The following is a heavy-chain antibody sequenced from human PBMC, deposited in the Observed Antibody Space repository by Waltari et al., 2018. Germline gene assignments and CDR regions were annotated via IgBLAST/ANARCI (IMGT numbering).Heavy chain of an antibody. J-gene: IGHJ6*02. CDR1: GFTFSSYW. CDR3: ARDVGKPPLVYYGMDV. V-gene: IGHV3-74*01. CDR2: INSDGSST. Sequence: EVQLVESGGGLVKPGGSLRLSCAASGFTFSSYWMHWVRQAPGKGLVWVARINSDGSSTSYADSVKGRFTISRDNAKNTLYLQMNSLRAEDTAVYYCARDVGKPPLVYYGMDVWGQGTTVTVSS.